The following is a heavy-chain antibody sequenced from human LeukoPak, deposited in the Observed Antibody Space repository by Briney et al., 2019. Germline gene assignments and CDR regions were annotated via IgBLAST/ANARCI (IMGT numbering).Heavy chain of an antibody. CDR3: ARRRPEWYFDL. CDR2: IYYSGST. Sequence: SETLSLTCTVSGGSISSSSYYWGWIRQPPGKGLEWIGSIYYSGSTYYNPSLKSRVTISVDTSKNQFSLKLSSVTAADTAVYYCARRRPEWYFDLWGRGTLVTVSS. CDR1: GGSISSSSYY. J-gene: IGHJ2*01. V-gene: IGHV4-39*01.